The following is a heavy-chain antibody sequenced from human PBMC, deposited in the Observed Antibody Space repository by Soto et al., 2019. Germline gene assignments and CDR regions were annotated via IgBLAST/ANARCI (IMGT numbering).Heavy chain of an antibody. CDR1: GGSISSSSYY. CDR3: ARHYAPGSFYYYYGMDV. CDR2: IYYSGST. D-gene: IGHD2-15*01. Sequence: ASETLSLTCTVSGGSISSSSYYWGWIRQPPGKGLEWIGSIYYSGSTYYNPSLKSRVTISVDTSKNQFSLKLSSVTAADTAVYYCARHYAPGSFYYYYGMDVWGQGTTVTVSS. J-gene: IGHJ6*02. V-gene: IGHV4-39*01.